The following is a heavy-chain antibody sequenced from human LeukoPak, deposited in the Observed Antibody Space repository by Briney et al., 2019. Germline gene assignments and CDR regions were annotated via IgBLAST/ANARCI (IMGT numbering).Heavy chain of an antibody. CDR2: ISLNGGSR. Sequence: GGSLRLSCATSGFIFDEYGMSWVRQAPGKGLEWVSGISLNGGSRGYADSVKGRFIISRDNAKNSLHLQMNSLRAEDTALYYCVRSITMFQYWGQGTLVTVSS. CDR1: GFIFDEYG. CDR3: VRSITMFQY. J-gene: IGHJ1*01. V-gene: IGHV3-20*04. D-gene: IGHD3-10*01.